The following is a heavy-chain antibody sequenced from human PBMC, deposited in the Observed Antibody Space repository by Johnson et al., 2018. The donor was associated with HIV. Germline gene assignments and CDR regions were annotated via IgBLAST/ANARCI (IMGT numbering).Heavy chain of an antibody. D-gene: IGHD2-21*01. V-gene: IGHV3-30*18. CDR1: GFTFNNYD. J-gene: IGHJ3*02. Sequence: QMLLVESGGGVVQPGRSLRLSCTGSGFTFNNYDMDWVRQAPGRGLEWVVSISYDGSKKYYGDSVKGRFTISRDNSKKTLYLQMDSLRIEDTAFYYCAKAYCPGCDGFEIWGQGTMVTVSS. CDR3: AKAYCPGCDGFEI. CDR2: ISYDGSKK.